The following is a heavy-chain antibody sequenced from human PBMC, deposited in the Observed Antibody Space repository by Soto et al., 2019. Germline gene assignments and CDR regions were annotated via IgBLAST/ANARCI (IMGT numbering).Heavy chain of an antibody. CDR1: GYTFTSYG. CDR2: ISAYNGNT. CDR3: ARKDYYDSGMYYFDY. V-gene: IGHV1-18*01. J-gene: IGHJ4*02. Sequence: ASVKVSCKASGYTFTSYGISWVRQAPGQGLEWMGWISAYNGNTNYAQKFQDRVTITRDTSASTAYMDLSSLRSEDTAVYYCARKDYYDSGMYYFDYWGQGTLVTVSS. D-gene: IGHD3-22*01.